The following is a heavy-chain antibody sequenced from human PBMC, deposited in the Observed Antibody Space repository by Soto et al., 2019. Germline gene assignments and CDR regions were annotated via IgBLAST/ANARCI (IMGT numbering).Heavy chain of an antibody. J-gene: IGHJ6*03. CDR3: ASRDSYDFLSGGRSYYYYYYMDV. V-gene: IGHV5-51*01. Sequence: GESLKISCKGSGYSFTSYWIGWVRQMPGKGLEWMGIIYPGDSDTRYSPSFQGQVTISADKSISTAYLQWSSLKASDTAMYYCASRDSYDFLSGGRSYYYYYYMDVWGKGTTVTVSS. CDR2: IYPGDSDT. CDR1: GYSFTSYW. D-gene: IGHD3-3*01.